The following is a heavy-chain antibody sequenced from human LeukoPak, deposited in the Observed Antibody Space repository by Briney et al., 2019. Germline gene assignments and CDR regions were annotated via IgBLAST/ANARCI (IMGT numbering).Heavy chain of an antibody. CDR3: AKDQGIAVAWAQRY. V-gene: IGHV3-30*18. CDR2: ISYDGSNK. CDR1: GFTFSSYG. D-gene: IGHD6-19*01. J-gene: IGHJ4*02. Sequence: GGSLRLSCAASGFTFSSYGMHWVRQAPGKGLEWVAVISYDGSNKYYADSVKGRFTISRDNSKNTLYLQMNSLRAEDTAVYYCAKDQGIAVAWAQRYWGQGTLVTVSS.